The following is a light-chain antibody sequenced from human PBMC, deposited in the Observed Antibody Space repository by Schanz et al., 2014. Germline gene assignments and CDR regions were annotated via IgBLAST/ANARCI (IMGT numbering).Light chain of an antibody. Sequence: QSALTQPASVSGSPGQSITISCTGTSSDVGAYNYVSWYQQPPGKAPKLIIYDVSNRPSGVSNRFSGSKSGNTASLTISGLQAEDEAGYYCSSFASGTTFVIFGGGTKLTVL. CDR3: SSFASGTTFVI. CDR1: SSDVGAYNY. J-gene: IGLJ2*01. V-gene: IGLV2-14*01. CDR2: DVS.